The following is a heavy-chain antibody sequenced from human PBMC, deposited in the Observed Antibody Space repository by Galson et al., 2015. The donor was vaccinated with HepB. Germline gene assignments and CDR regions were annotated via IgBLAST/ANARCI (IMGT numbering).Heavy chain of an antibody. D-gene: IGHD3-10*01. Sequence: SLRLSCAASGFTFSSYAMHWVRQAPGKGLEWVAVISYDGSNKYYADSVKGRFTISRDNSKDTLYLQMISLRAEDTAVYYCARDFHQYGSGSFLDVWGQGTTVTVSS. CDR3: ARDFHQYGSGSFLDV. CDR2: ISYDGSNK. J-gene: IGHJ6*02. CDR1: GFTFSSYA. V-gene: IGHV3-30-3*01.